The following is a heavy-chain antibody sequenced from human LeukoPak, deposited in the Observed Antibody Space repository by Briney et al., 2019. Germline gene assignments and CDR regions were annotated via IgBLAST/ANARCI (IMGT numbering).Heavy chain of an antibody. CDR2: IYPGDSDT. D-gene: IGHD3-10*01. Sequence: GESLKISCKGSGYSFTSYWIGWVRQMPGKGLEWMGIIYPGDSDTRYSPSFQGQVTISADKSISTAYLQWSSLKASDTAMYYCARLPGYGSGSYSSNWFDPWGQGTLVTVSS. J-gene: IGHJ5*02. V-gene: IGHV5-51*01. CDR1: GYSFTSYW. CDR3: ARLPGYGSGSYSSNWFDP.